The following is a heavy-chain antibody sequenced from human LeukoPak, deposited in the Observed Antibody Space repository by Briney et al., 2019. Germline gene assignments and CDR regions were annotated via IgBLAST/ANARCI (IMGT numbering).Heavy chain of an antibody. D-gene: IGHD2-2*02. CDR3: ARALGYCSSTSCYTGFDP. CDR2: IYPGDSDT. J-gene: IGHJ5*02. CDR1: GYSFTSYW. Sequence: GASLQISCKGSGYSFTSYWIGGVRQLHGKGLEWMGIIYPGDSDTRYSPSFQGQVTISADNSISTAYLQWSSLKASDTAMYYCARALGYCSSTSCYTGFDPWGQGTLVTVSS. V-gene: IGHV5-51*01.